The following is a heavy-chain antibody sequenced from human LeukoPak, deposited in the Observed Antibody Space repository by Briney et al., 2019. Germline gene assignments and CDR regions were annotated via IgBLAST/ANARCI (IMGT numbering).Heavy chain of an antibody. D-gene: IGHD6-13*01. CDR1: GFTFSSYA. CDR3: AKEGSWRDDAFDI. Sequence: GGSLRLSCAASGFTFSSYAMHWVRQAPGKGLEWVAVIWYAGSNKYYADSVKGRFTISRDNSKNTLYLQMNSLRAEDTAVYYCAKEGSWRDDAFDIWGQGTMATVSS. CDR2: IWYAGSNK. J-gene: IGHJ3*02. V-gene: IGHV3-30*02.